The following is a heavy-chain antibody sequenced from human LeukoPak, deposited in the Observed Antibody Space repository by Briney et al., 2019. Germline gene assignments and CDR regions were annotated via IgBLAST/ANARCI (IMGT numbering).Heavy chain of an antibody. D-gene: IGHD2-2*01. CDR2: ISSSSSYI. Sequence: PGGSLRLSCAASGFTFSSYSMNWVRQAPGKGLEGVSSISSSSSYIYYADSVKGRFTISRDNAKNSLYLQMNSLRAEDTAVYYCARDDGRTYCSSTSCWLDAFDIWGQGTMVTVSS. CDR1: GFTFSSYS. J-gene: IGHJ3*02. V-gene: IGHV3-21*01. CDR3: ARDDGRTYCSSTSCWLDAFDI.